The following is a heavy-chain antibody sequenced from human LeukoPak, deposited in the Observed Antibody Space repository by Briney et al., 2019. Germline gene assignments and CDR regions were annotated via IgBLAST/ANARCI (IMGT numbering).Heavy chain of an antibody. CDR2: IYNSGNT. V-gene: IGHV4-39*01. D-gene: IGHD1-26*01. CDR1: GGSISSSTYY. J-gene: IGHJ5*01. CDR3: ARRGASSNWFDS. Sequence: SETLSLTCTVSGGSISSSTYYWGWIRQPPGKGLEWIGNIYNSGNTYYSPSLKSRVTISVDPSKNQFSLKLTSVTAADTAVYYCARRGASSNWFDSWGQGTLVTVSS.